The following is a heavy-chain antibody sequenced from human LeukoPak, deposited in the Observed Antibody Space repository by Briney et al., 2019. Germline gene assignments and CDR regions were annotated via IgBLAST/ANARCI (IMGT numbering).Heavy chain of an antibody. CDR1: GGSISSYY. D-gene: IGHD3-22*01. CDR3: ARDMYYYDSSGYLNWFDP. J-gene: IGHJ5*02. Sequence: SETLSLTCTVSGGSISSYYWSWIRQPPGKGLEWIGYIYYSGSTNCNPSLKSRVTISVDTSKNQFSLKLSSVTAADTAVYYCARDMYYYDSSGYLNWFDPWGQEPWSPSPQ. V-gene: IGHV4-59*01. CDR2: IYYSGST.